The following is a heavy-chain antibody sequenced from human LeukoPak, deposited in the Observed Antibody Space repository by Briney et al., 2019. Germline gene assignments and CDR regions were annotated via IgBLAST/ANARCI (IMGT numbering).Heavy chain of an antibody. Sequence: PSETLSLTCTVSGGSISSYYWSWIRQPPGKGLEWIGYIYYSGSTNYNPPLKSRVTISVDTSKNQFSLKLSSVTAADTAVYYCARGASWYSYWGQGTLVTVSS. CDR2: IYYSGST. J-gene: IGHJ4*02. CDR3: ARGASWYSY. CDR1: GGSISSYY. D-gene: IGHD6-13*01. V-gene: IGHV4-59*01.